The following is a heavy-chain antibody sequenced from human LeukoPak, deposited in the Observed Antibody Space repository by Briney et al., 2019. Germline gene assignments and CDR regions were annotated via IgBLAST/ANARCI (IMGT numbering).Heavy chain of an antibody. CDR2: ISYDGSNK. CDR3: AGELYCTNGVCYAFDY. CDR1: GFTFSSYG. Sequence: GGSLRLSCAASGFTFSSYGMHWVRQAPGKGLEWVAVISYDGSNKYYADSVKGRFTISRDNSKNTLYLQMNSLRAEDTAVYYCAGELYCTNGVCYAFDYWGQGTLVTVSS. V-gene: IGHV3-30*19. D-gene: IGHD2-8*01. J-gene: IGHJ4*02.